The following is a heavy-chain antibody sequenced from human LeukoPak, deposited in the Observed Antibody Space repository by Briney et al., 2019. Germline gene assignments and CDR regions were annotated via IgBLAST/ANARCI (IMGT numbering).Heavy chain of an antibody. CDR1: GYTFTNYW. Sequence: GESLKISCKGSGYTFTNYWIGWVRQMSGKGLEWMGIIYPGDSDTRYSPSFQGQVTISADKSISTAYLQWSSLKASDTAIYYCARSHVGTEYDYWGQGTPVTVSS. V-gene: IGHV5-51*01. D-gene: IGHD1-26*01. CDR2: IYPGDSDT. CDR3: ARSHVGTEYDY. J-gene: IGHJ4*02.